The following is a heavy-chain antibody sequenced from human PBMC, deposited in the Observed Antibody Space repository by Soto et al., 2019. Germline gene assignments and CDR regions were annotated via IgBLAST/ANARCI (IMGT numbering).Heavy chain of an antibody. J-gene: IGHJ4*02. Sequence: EVQLVESGGGLVKPGGSLRLSCAASGFTFSSYSMNWVRQAPGKGREWVSSISSSSSYIYYADSVKGRFTISRDNAKNSLYLQMNSLRAEDTAVYYCARPVGGWGSQPSDYWGQGTLVTVSS. V-gene: IGHV3-21*01. D-gene: IGHD3-16*01. CDR2: ISSSSSYI. CDR3: ARPVGGWGSQPSDY. CDR1: GFTFSSYS.